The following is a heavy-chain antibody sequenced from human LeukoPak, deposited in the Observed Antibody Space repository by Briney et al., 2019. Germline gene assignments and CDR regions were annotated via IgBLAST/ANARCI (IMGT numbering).Heavy chain of an antibody. J-gene: IGHJ4*02. CDR3: ARWSTGASFDF. Sequence: ASVKVSCKVSGYTFTAYSLYWVRQAPGQGLEWMGWIIPNSGGSNYAQKFQGRVTLTSDRSLNTAYLDLSSLRSDDTAVYCCARWSTGASFDFWGQGTLVTVSS. D-gene: IGHD3-3*01. CDR2: IIPNSGGS. CDR1: GYTFTAYS. V-gene: IGHV1-2*02.